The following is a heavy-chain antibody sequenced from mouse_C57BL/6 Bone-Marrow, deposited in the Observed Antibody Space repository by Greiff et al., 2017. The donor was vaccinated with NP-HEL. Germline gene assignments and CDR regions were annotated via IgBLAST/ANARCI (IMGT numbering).Heavy chain of an antibody. CDR2: IYPGDGDT. CDR3: ARWAGLAY. V-gene: IGHV1-82*01. J-gene: IGHJ3*01. Sequence: QVQLQQSGPELVKPGASVKISCKASGYAFSSSWMNWVKQRPGKGLEWIGRIYPGDGDTNYNGKFKGKATLTADKSSSTAYMQRSSLTSEDSAVYFCARWAGLAYWGQGTLVTVSA. CDR1: GYAFSSSW.